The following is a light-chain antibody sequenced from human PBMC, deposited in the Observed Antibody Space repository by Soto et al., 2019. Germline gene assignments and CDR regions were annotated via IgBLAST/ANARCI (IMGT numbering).Light chain of an antibody. Sequence: DIPMTQSPSSLSASVGDRVTITCRASESISRHLNWYQQKPGKAPKLLIYAASRLQNGVPSRFRGGGSGTDFALIISNLQPEDFATYYCQQSYTTLSITFGQGTRLEMK. CDR3: QQSYTTLSIT. CDR2: AAS. V-gene: IGKV1-39*01. J-gene: IGKJ5*01. CDR1: ESISRH.